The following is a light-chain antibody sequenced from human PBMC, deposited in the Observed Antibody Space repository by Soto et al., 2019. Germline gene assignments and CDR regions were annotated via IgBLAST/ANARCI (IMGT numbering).Light chain of an antibody. Sequence: QSVLTQPRSVSGSPGQSVTISCTGTSSDVGAYEYVSWYQQHPGKAPKLMFYEVSGRPSGVPDRFSGSKSGNTASLTISGLQAEDEADYYCCSYAGSYIHVVFGGGTKLTVL. J-gene: IGLJ2*01. V-gene: IGLV2-11*01. CDR3: CSYAGSYIHVV. CDR2: EVS. CDR1: SSDVGAYEY.